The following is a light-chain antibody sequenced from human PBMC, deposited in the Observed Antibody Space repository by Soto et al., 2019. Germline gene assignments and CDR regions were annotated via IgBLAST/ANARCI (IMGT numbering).Light chain of an antibody. CDR3: SSYTSRSAPFV. CDR1: SSDIGAYNY. CDR2: EVS. Sequence: QSALTQPASVSGSPGQSITISCTGTSSDIGAYNYVSWYQHHPGKAPKLMIAEVSNRPSGVSNRFSGTKSGNTASLTISGLQAEDEAEYYCSSYTSRSAPFVFGTGTKLTVL. J-gene: IGLJ1*01. V-gene: IGLV2-14*01.